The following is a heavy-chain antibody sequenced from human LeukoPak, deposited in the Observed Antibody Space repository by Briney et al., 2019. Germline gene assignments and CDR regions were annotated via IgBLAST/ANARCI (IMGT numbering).Heavy chain of an antibody. V-gene: IGHV3-23*05. J-gene: IGHJ4*02. CDR2: IGSDNKP. Sequence: GGSLRLSCEASGFTFSAYAMTWVRQAPGKGLEWVSSIGSDNKPHYSESVKGRFAISRDNSKSMLFLQLNSLRAEDTAVYYCTSSSHSSIRFDYWGQGTLVTVSS. D-gene: IGHD6-13*01. CDR3: TSSSHSSIRFDY. CDR1: GFTFSAYA.